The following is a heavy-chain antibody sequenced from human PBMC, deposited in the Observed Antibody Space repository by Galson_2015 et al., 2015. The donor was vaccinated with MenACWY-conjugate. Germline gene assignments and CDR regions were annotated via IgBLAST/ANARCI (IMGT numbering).Heavy chain of an antibody. V-gene: IGHV4-4*02. Sequence: LSLTCAVSGGSISSNNWWSWVRQPPGKGLEWIGEIYHSGSTNYSPSLKSRVTISMAKSNNQFSLKLNSVTAADTAVYYCARDARDSGANSPHFDLWGRGTLVIVSS. D-gene: IGHD4-23*01. J-gene: IGHJ2*01. CDR1: GGSISSNNW. CDR3: ARDARDSGANSPHFDL. CDR2: IYHSGST.